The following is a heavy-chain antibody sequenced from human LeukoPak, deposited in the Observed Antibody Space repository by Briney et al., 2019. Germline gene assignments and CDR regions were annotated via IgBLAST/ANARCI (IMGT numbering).Heavy chain of an antibody. CDR2: IYIGGSDT. V-gene: IGHV5-51*01. D-gene: IGHD3-10*01. CDR1: GGTFSSYA. J-gene: IGHJ3*02. Sequence: ASVKVSCKASGGTFSSYAISWARQMPGKGLEWMGIIYIGGSDTRYSPSFQGQVIMSADKSNSTAYLQWSSLKASDTAMYYCARAYYYGSGSYFGAFDMWGQGTMVTVSS. CDR3: ARAYYYGSGSYFGAFDM.